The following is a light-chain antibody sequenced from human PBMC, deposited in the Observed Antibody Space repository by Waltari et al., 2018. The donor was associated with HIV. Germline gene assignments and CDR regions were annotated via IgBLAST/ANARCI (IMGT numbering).Light chain of an antibody. CDR1: SSDVGGYNY. CDR3: SSYTSASTLVL. Sequence: QSALTQPASVSGSPGQSITISCTGTSSDVGGYNYVSWYQQPPDKAPNLMIYEVSKRPSGVSNRFSGSKSGNTASLTISGLQAEDEADYYCSSYTSASTLVLFGGGTKLTVL. V-gene: IGLV2-14*01. CDR2: EVS. J-gene: IGLJ2*01.